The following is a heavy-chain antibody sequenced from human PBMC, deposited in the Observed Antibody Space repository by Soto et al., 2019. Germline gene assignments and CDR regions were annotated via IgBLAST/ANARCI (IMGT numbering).Heavy chain of an antibody. CDR1: GFTFSSYS. CDR2: ISSSSSYI. D-gene: IGHD6-19*01. J-gene: IGHJ3*02. V-gene: IGHV3-21*01. Sequence: EVQLVESGGGLVKPGGSLRLSYAASGFTFSSYSMNWVRQAPGKGLEWVSSISSSSSYIYYADSVKGRFTISRDNAKNSLYLQMNSLRAEDTAVYYCARGAIAVAATSAFDIWGQGTMVTVSS. CDR3: ARGAIAVAATSAFDI.